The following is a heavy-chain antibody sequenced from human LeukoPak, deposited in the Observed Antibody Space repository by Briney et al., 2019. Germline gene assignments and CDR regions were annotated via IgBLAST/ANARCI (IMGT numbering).Heavy chain of an antibody. CDR1: GFTFSRYA. Sequence: QPGGSLRLSCAASGFTFSRYAMSWVRQAPGKGLEWVSAISGSGTITYYADSVKGRFTISRDNSKDTLYLQMNSLRAEDTAIYFFAILTTHSSSSQFDYWGQGTLVTVSS. J-gene: IGHJ4*02. CDR2: ISGSGTIT. V-gene: IGHV3-23*01. CDR3: AILTTHSSSSQFDY. D-gene: IGHD6-6*01.